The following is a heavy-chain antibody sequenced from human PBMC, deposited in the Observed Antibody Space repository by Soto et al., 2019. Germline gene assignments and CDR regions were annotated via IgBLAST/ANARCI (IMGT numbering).Heavy chain of an antibody. CDR3: ASGFLGPFYI. Sequence: SETLSLTCTVSGGSISSDYWSWIRQPPGKGLEWIGYIYYSGSTNYNPSLKSRVTISVDTSKNQFSLKLSSVTAADTAVYYCASGFLGPFYIWGQGTMVTVSS. V-gene: IGHV4-59*08. CDR1: GGSISSDY. CDR2: IYYSGST. J-gene: IGHJ3*02. D-gene: IGHD3-3*01.